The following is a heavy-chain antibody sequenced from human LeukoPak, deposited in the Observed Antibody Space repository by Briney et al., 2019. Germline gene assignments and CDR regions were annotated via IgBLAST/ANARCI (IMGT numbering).Heavy chain of an antibody. Sequence: GGSLRLSCAASGFTFSRYWMSWVRQTPGKGLEWVANIKEDGSEKYYVDSVKGRFTISRDNAKNSLYLQMNSLRAEDTAVYYCAREILTGYSSSWYFDYWGQGTLVTVSS. CDR2: IKEDGSEK. J-gene: IGHJ4*02. D-gene: IGHD6-13*01. CDR3: AREILTGYSSSWYFDY. V-gene: IGHV3-7*01. CDR1: GFTFSRYW.